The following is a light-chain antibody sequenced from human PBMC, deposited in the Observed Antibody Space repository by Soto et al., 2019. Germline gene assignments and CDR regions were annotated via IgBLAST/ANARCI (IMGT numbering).Light chain of an antibody. CDR2: GNN. CDR1: SSNIGTGYD. V-gene: IGLV1-40*01. Sequence: QSVLTQPPSVSGAPGQRVTISCTGSSSNIGTGYDVHWYQQLPGTAPKLLIYGNNNRPSGVPDRFSGYKSGTSASLAITGLQAEDEADYYCQSYDSNLSVVFGGGTQLTVL. J-gene: IGLJ2*01. CDR3: QSYDSNLSVV.